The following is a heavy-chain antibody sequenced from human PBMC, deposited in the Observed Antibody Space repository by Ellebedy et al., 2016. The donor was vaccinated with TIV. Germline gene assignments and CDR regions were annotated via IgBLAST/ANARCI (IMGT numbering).Heavy chain of an antibody. CDR3: ARGRGYNLESHFDY. J-gene: IGHJ4*02. Sequence: ASVKVSCXASGGIFRSNAMSWVRQAPGQGFEWMGGIIAFFGTTNYAQKFQGRVTITADESTSTVYMELSSLRSEDTAVYYCARGRGYNLESHFDYWGQGTVVIVSS. V-gene: IGHV1-69*13. CDR2: IIAFFGTT. CDR1: GGIFRSNA. D-gene: IGHD5-24*01.